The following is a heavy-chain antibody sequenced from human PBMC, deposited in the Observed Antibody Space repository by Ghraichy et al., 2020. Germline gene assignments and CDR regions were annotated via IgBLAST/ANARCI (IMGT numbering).Heavy chain of an antibody. Sequence: GGSLRLSCAASGFTFSSYWMNWVRQAPGKGLEWVANIEQDGSEKNYADSVKGRFSISRDNAKNSLYLQMNSLRAEDTAVFYCAGGPGWTTNYWGQGTVVTVAS. V-gene: IGHV3-7*03. CDR3: AGGPGWTTNY. J-gene: IGHJ4*02. CDR2: IEQDGSEK. D-gene: IGHD1-1*01. CDR1: GFTFSSYW.